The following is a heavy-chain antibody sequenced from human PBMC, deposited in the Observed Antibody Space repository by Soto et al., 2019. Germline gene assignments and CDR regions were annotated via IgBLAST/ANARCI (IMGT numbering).Heavy chain of an antibody. Sequence: GGSLRLSCAASGFTFSSYWMSWVRQAPGKGLEWVANIKQDGSEKYYVDSVKGRFTISRDNAKNSLYLQMNSLRAEDTAVYYCASLGYSGSWPVSGMDVCGQGTTVTVYS. CDR3: ASLGYSGSWPVSGMDV. J-gene: IGHJ6*02. D-gene: IGHD6-13*01. CDR1: GFTFSSYW. CDR2: IKQDGSEK. V-gene: IGHV3-7*03.